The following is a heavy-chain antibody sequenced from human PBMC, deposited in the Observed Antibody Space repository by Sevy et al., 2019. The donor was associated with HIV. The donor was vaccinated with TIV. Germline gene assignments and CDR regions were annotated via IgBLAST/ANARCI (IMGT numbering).Heavy chain of an antibody. J-gene: IGHJ6*02. CDR2: TYYRSKWYN. CDR3: ARGDYYDSSYYYYGMDV. D-gene: IGHD3-22*01. V-gene: IGHV6-1*01. CDR1: GDSVSSNSAA. Sequence: SQNLSLTCAISGDSVSSNSAAWNWIRQSPSRGLEWLGRTYYRSKWYNDYAVSVKSRITINPDTSKNQFSLQLNSVTPEDTAVYYCARGDYYDSSYYYYGMDVWGQGTTVTVSS.